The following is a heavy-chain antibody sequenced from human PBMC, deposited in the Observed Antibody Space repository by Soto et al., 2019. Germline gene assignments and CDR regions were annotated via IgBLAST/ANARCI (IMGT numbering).Heavy chain of an antibody. CDR2: IIPILGIA. D-gene: IGHD2-15*01. CDR1: GGTFGSST. V-gene: IGHV1-69*02. CDR3: ASRIYCSGGSCGYYYYYMDV. J-gene: IGHJ6*03. Sequence: SVKVSCKASGGTFGSSTSSWVRQAPGQGLEWMGRIIPILGIANYAQKFQGRVTITADKSTSTAYMELSSLRSEDTAVYYCASRIYCSGGSCGYYYYYMDVWGKGTTVTVSS.